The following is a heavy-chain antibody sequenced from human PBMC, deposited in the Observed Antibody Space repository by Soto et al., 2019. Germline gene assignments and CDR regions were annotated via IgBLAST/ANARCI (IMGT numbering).Heavy chain of an antibody. CDR3: ARYCSTTKCPFDY. J-gene: IGHJ4*02. CDR1: GGSISSGGSY. Sequence: PSETLSLTCTVSGGSISSGGSYWGWIRQPPGKGLEWIGYIYYSGNTYFNPSLKSRVTLSVDTSKNQCSLNLSSVTAADTAVYYCARYCSTTKCPFDYWGQGTLVTVSS. CDR2: IYYSGNT. V-gene: IGHV4-30-4*01. D-gene: IGHD2-2*01.